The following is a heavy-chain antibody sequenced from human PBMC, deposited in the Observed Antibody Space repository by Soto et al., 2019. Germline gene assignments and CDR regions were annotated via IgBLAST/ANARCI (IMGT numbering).Heavy chain of an antibody. Sequence: PAGSLRLSCVASGFFLRDFGVHWVRQAPGKGLEWVSLISSGSSNTYYADSVKGRFTISRDNAKNSLYLQMNSLRAEDTAVYYCARESYVDYWGLGTLVTVSS. J-gene: IGHJ4*02. V-gene: IGHV3-21*06. D-gene: IGHD3-10*02. CDR2: ISSGSSNT. CDR1: GFFLRDFG. CDR3: ARESYVDY.